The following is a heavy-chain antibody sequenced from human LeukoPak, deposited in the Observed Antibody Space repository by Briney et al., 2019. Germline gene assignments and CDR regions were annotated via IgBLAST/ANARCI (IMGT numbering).Heavy chain of an antibody. J-gene: IGHJ3*02. Sequence: SETLSLTCTVSGGSISRGDYCWGWLRQPPGKGREWIGYIYYSGSTYYNPSLKSRVTISVDTSKNQFSLKLSSVTAADTAVYYCARDWRSSSGAFDIWGQGTMVTVSS. CDR3: ARDWRSSSGAFDI. CDR2: IYYSGST. V-gene: IGHV4-30-4*01. D-gene: IGHD3-3*01. CDR1: GGSISRGDYC.